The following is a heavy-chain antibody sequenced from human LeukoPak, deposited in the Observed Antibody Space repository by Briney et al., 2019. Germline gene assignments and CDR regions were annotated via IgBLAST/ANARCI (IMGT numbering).Heavy chain of an antibody. V-gene: IGHV3-74*03. CDR1: GFTFRNHW. J-gene: IGHJ4*02. CDR3: ARDQRVTGRPDIDY. D-gene: IGHD6-6*01. CDR2: ISSDGSST. Sequence: GGSLRLSCAASGFTFRNHWMHWVRQTPGKGLVWVSRISSDGSSTTYADSVKGRFTISRDNAKNTLYLEMNNLRAEDTAMYYCARDQRVTGRPDIDYWGQGTLVIVSS.